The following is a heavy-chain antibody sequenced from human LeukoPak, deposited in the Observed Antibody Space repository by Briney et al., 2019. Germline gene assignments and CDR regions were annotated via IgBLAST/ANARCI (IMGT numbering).Heavy chain of an antibody. CDR1: GGSFSGYY. D-gene: IGHD1-7*01. J-gene: IGHJ4*02. Sequence: SETLSLTCAVYGGSFSGYYWSWIRQPPGKGLEWIGEINHSGSTNYNPSLKSRVTISVDTSENQFSLKLSSVTAADTAVYYCARPTNNWNYADWGQGTLVTVSS. CDR2: INHSGST. V-gene: IGHV4-34*01. CDR3: ARPTNNWNYAD.